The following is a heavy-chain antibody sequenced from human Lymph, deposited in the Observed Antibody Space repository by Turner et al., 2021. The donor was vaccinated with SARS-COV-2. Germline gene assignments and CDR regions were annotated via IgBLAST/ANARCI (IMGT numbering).Heavy chain of an antibody. D-gene: IGHD2-2*01. Sequence: QVQLVEAGGVVVQPGMSLRLSCAASGFTFSSYVMHWVRQAPGKGLEWVAVISYDGSNKYYADSVKGRFTISRDYSKNTLYLQMNSLRAEDTAIYYCARGVPEFDSWGQGTLVTVSS. V-gene: IGHV3-30*04. CDR2: ISYDGSNK. CDR3: ARGVPEFDS. CDR1: GFTFSSYV. J-gene: IGHJ5*01.